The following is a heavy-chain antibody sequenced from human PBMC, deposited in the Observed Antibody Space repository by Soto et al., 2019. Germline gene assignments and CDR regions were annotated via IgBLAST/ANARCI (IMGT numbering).Heavy chain of an antibody. CDR2: INPSGGST. V-gene: IGHV1-46*01. J-gene: IGHJ5*02. CDR1: GYTLTSRY. CDR3: ARGPPSYEESWYDYFDT. D-gene: IGHD6-13*01. Sequence: QVQLVQSGAEVRKPGASVKISCRAAGYTLTSRYMHWVRQAPGQGLEWVGIINPSGGSTSYAQKFKGRVTMTRDTSASTVYMEVSSLSSADTAVYFCARGPPSYEESWYDYFDTWGQVTLVTVSS.